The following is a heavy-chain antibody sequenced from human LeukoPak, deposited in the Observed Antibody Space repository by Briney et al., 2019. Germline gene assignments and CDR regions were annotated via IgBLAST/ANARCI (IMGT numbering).Heavy chain of an antibody. CDR3: ARGPGIQLSFDY. V-gene: IGHV3-30*04. Sequence: PGGSLRLSCAASGFTFSSYAMHWVRQAPGKGLEWVAVISYDGSNKYYADSVKGRFTISRDNSKNTLYLQMNSLRAEDTAVYYCARGPGIQLSFDYWGQGTLVTVSS. J-gene: IGHJ4*02. CDR2: ISYDGSNK. CDR1: GFTFSSYA. D-gene: IGHD5-18*01.